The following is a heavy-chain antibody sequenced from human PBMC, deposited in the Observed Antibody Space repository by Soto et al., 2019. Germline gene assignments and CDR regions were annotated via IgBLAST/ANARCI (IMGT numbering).Heavy chain of an antibody. D-gene: IGHD6-13*01. Sequence: SVKVSCKASGYTFTGYYMHWVRLAPVQGLEWMGWINPNSGGTNYSQKFQGRVTMTRDTSISTAYMELSRLRSDDTAVYYCARVAVLASAGTRWFDPWGQGTLVTVSS. CDR2: INPNSGGT. CDR1: GYTFTGYY. V-gene: IGHV1-2*02. CDR3: ARVAVLASAGTRWFDP. J-gene: IGHJ5*02.